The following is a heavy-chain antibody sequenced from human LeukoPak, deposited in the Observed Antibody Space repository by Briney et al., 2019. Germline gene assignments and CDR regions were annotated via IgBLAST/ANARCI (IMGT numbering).Heavy chain of an antibody. V-gene: IGHV3-74*01. CDR1: GFTFSSYW. CDR2: INSDGSSR. D-gene: IGHD3-22*01. Sequence: GGSLRLSCAASGFTFSSYWMHWVRQAPGKGLVWVSRINSDGSSRSYADSVKVRFTISRDNAKSTLYLQMNSLRAEDTAVYYCARVPPGPDSSGFFDYWGQGTLVTVSS. CDR3: ARVPPGPDSSGFFDY. J-gene: IGHJ4*02.